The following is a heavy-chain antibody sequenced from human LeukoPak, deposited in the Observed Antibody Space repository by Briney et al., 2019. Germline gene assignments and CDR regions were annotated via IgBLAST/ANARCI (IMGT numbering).Heavy chain of an antibody. Sequence: PSETLSLTCAVSGGSISSGGYSWSWIRQPPGKGLEWIGYIYYSGSTYYNPSLKSRVTISVDTSKNQFSLKLSSVTAADTAVYYCARGDRKQWLALDYWGQGTLVTVSS. J-gene: IGHJ4*02. V-gene: IGHV4-30-4*07. CDR3: ARGDRKQWLALDY. CDR2: IYYSGST. CDR1: GGSISSGGYS. D-gene: IGHD6-19*01.